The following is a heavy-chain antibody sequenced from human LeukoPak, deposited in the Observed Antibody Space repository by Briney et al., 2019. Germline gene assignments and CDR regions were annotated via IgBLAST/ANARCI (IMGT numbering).Heavy chain of an antibody. J-gene: IGHJ4*02. Sequence: PGGSLRLSCAASGFTFSSYGMHWVRQAPGKGLEWVAFIRYDGSNKYYADSVKGRFTISRDNSKNTLYLQMNSLRAEDTAVYYCAKEQVATKDGYFDYWGQGTLVTVSS. CDR1: GFTFSSYG. D-gene: IGHD5-12*01. CDR2: IRYDGSNK. V-gene: IGHV3-30*02. CDR3: AKEQVATKDGYFDY.